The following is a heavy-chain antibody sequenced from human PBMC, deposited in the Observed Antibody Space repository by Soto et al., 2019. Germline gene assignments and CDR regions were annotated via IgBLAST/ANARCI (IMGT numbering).Heavy chain of an antibody. CDR1: GFTFNNAW. J-gene: IGHJ4*02. CDR2: IRSKADGGTT. D-gene: IGHD4-4*01. V-gene: IGHV3-15*07. Sequence: EVQLVESGGGLVKPGGSLRLSCAASGFTFNNAWMNWVRQAPGKGLEWVGRIRSKADGGTTDYAASVKDRLTISRDDSKNTLHLQMNSLKIEDTAVYYCTTETDYSNYFDYWGQGTLVTVSS. CDR3: TTETDYSNYFDY.